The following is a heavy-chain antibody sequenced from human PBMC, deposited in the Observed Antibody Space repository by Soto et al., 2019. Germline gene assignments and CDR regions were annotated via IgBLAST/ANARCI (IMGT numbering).Heavy chain of an antibody. D-gene: IGHD3-10*01. CDR1: GGSISSSSYY. J-gene: IGHJ6*02. V-gene: IGHV4-39*01. CDR3: ARIEGYYGSGSYYRHDYYYGMDV. Sequence: SETLSLTCTVSGGSISSSSYYWGWIRQPPGKGLEWIGSIYYSGSTYYNPSLKSRVTISVDTSKNQFSLKLSSVTAADTAVYYCARIEGYYGSGSYYRHDYYYGMDVWGQGTTVT. CDR2: IYYSGST.